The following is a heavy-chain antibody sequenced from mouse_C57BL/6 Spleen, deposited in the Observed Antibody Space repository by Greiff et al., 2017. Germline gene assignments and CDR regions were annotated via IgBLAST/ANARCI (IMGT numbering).Heavy chain of an antibody. CDR1: GYTFTSYW. J-gene: IGHJ2*01. CDR2: IDPSDSYT. V-gene: IGHV1-50*01. D-gene: IGHD2-2*01. CDR3: ARSKGSYGYGFDY. Sequence: QLQQPGAELVKPGASVKLSCKASGYTFTSYWMQWVKQRPGQGLEWIGEIDPSDSYTNYNQKFKGKATLTVDTSSSTAYMQLSSLTSEDSAVYYCARSKGSYGYGFDYWGQGTTLTVSS.